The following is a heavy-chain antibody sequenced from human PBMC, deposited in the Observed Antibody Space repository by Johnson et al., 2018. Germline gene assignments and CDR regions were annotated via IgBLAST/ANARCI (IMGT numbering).Heavy chain of an antibody. J-gene: IGHJ1*01. V-gene: IGHV3-15*01. Sequence: VQLQEYGGGLVQPGGSLKFSCAASGFTFSGSILVRQASGSGLEWVGRIKSKADGGTTDYAAPVKGRCPITRDDSRNTRYLQMNSLKTEDTAVYSCATVRGSSLQNFQYWGQGTLVSVSS. CDR2: IKSKADGGTT. CDR3: ATVRGSSLQNFQY. CDR1: GFTFSGSI. D-gene: IGHD3-16*01.